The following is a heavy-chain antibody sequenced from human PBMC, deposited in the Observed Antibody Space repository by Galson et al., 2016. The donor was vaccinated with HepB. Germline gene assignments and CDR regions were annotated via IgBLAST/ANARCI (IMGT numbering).Heavy chain of an antibody. CDR3: AKEPSSVPGGVFDF. V-gene: IGHV3-23*01. D-gene: IGHD2-8*02. CDR1: GFAFSNYA. Sequence: SLRLSCAASGFAFSNYALDWVRQAPGKGLEWVSAISGGGITKDYEDSVKGRFTISRDNSKNTLYLQLNSLRADDTAIYYCAKEPSSVPGGVFDFWGQGILVSVSS. CDR2: ISGGGITK. J-gene: IGHJ4*02.